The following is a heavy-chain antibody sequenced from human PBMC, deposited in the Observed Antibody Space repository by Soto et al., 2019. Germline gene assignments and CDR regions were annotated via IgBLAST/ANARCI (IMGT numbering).Heavy chain of an antibody. CDR3: AKAMGIAVARDYYGMDV. D-gene: IGHD6-19*01. CDR2: ISGSGGST. Sequence: EVQLLESGGGLVQPGGSLRLSCAASGFTFSSYAMSWVRQAPGKGLEWVSAISGSGGSTYYADSVKGRFTISRDNSKNTLYLQMNSLRAEDTAVYYCAKAMGIAVARDYYGMDVWGQGTTVTVSS. J-gene: IGHJ6*02. V-gene: IGHV3-23*01. CDR1: GFTFSSYA.